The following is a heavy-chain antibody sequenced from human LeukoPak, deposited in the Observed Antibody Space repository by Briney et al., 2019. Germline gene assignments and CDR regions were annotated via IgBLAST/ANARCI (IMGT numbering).Heavy chain of an antibody. Sequence: KPSETLSLTCTVSGGSISGYYWSWIRQPAGKGLEWIGRIYTSGSTNYNPSLKSRVTMSVDTSKNQFSLKLSSVTAADTAVYYCARDYRPYYYDSSGYYYDAFDIWGQGTMVTASS. V-gene: IGHV4-4*07. CDR3: ARDYRPYYYDSSGYYYDAFDI. D-gene: IGHD3-22*01. J-gene: IGHJ3*02. CDR1: GGSISGYY. CDR2: IYTSGST.